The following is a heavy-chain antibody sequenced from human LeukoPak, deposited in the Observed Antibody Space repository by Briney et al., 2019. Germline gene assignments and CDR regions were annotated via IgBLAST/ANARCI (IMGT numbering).Heavy chain of an antibody. CDR2: IYYSGST. CDR3: ASGSSTSWFDGNWFDP. J-gene: IGHJ5*02. D-gene: IGHD2-2*01. V-gene: IGHV4-31*03. CDR1: GGSISSGGYY. Sequence: SQTLSLTCTVSGGSISSGGYYWSWIRQHPGKGLEWIVYIYYSGSTYYNPSLKSRVTISVDTSKNQFSLKLSSVTAADTAVYYCASGSSTSWFDGNWFDPWGQGTLVTVSS.